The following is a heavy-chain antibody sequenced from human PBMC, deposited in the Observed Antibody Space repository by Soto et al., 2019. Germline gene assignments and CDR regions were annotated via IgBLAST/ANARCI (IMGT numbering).Heavy chain of an antibody. CDR3: AKNQRVELVPLATVDWFDP. CDR1: GFIFENFG. V-gene: IGHV3-23*01. J-gene: IGHJ5*02. CDR2: ISGSGFKK. Sequence: PGSSLRLSCAASGFIFENFGMSWVLQAPGKGLEWISTISGSGFKKYYADSVKGLFTISRDNSKSTVYLELNNLSAEDTAVYHCAKNQRVELVPLATVDWFDPWGQGSVVTVSS. D-gene: IGHD1-26*01.